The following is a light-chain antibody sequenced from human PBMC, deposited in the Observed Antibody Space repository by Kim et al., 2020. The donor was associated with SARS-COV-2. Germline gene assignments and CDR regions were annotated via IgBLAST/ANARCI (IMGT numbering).Light chain of an antibody. CDR1: QSVSIN. CDR2: DLS. V-gene: IGKV3-15*01. Sequence: EIVMTQSPATLSVSPGESVTLSCRASQSVSINLAWYQRNPGHAPRLLVYDLSTRATGIPAKFSGSGSGTEFTLTISSLQSEDFAVYYCQQYDEWPLTFGGGTKVDIK. CDR3: QQYDEWPLT. J-gene: IGKJ4*01.